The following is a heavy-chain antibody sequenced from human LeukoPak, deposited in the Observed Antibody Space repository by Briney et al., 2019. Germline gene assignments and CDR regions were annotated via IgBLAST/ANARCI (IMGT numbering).Heavy chain of an antibody. CDR1: GGSFSGYY. CDR3: ARKTLALDY. CDR2: INHSGST. J-gene: IGHJ4*02. V-gene: IGHV4-34*01. Sequence: PSETLSLTCAVYGGSFSGYYWSWIRQPPGKGLEWIGEINHSGSTNYNPSLKSRVTISVDTSKNQFSLKLSSVTAADTAVYYCARKTLALDYWGQGALVTVSS.